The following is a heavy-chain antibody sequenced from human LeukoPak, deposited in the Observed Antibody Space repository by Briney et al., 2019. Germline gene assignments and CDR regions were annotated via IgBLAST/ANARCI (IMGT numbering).Heavy chain of an antibody. J-gene: IGHJ6*02. CDR2: VSGSGT. D-gene: IGHD5-18*01. Sequence: PGGSLRLSCAASGFTFSSYAMSWVRQAPGKGLEWVSGVSGSGTYYVDSVKGGFTISRDNSKNTLYLQMDSLTAEDTAVYFCAKAIGYSSGSYYYYGMDVWGQGTTVTVSS. CDR3: AKAIGYSSGSYYYYGMDV. V-gene: IGHV3-23*01. CDR1: GFTFSSYA.